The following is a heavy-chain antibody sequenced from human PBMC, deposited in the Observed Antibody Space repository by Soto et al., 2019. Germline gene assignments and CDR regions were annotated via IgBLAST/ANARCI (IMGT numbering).Heavy chain of an antibody. CDR2: IWYDGSNK. V-gene: IGHV3-33*01. CDR1: GFTFSSYG. D-gene: IGHD5-18*01. CDR3: ARGGYSYGRYYYSYGMDV. Sequence: GGSLRLSCAASGFTFSSYGMHWVRQAPGKGLEWVAVIWYDGSNKYYADSVKGRFTISRDNSKNTLYLQMNSLRAEDTAVYYCARGGYSYGRYYYSYGMDVWGQGTTVTVSS. J-gene: IGHJ6*02.